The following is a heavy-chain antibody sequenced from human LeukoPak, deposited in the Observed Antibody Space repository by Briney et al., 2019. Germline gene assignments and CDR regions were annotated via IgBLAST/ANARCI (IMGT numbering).Heavy chain of an antibody. CDR1: GGSISSGSYY. CDR3: ASGQLLQYYYYYYMDV. V-gene: IGHV4-61*02. CDR2: IYTSGST. J-gene: IGHJ6*03. D-gene: IGHD2-2*01. Sequence: PSQTLSLTCTVSGGSISSGSYYWSWIRQPAGKGLEWIGRIYTSGSTNYNPSLKSRVTISVDTSKNQFSLKLSSVTAADTAVYYCASGQLLQYYYYYYMDVCGKGTTVTVSS.